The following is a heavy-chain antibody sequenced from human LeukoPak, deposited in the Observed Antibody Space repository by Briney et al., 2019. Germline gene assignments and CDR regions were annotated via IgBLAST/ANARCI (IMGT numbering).Heavy chain of an antibody. J-gene: IGHJ4*02. CDR2: ITGAGGGA. CDR1: GFTFSSSA. D-gene: IGHD2-2*01. CDR3: AKDGDWRPAAD. Sequence: GGSLRLSCAASGFTFSSSAMSWVPQVPGRGLKWVSSITGAGGGAYYPDSVKGRFTISRDNSKNTLYLQMNSLRAEDTAIYYCAKDGDWRPAADWGQGTLVTVSS. V-gene: IGHV3-23*01.